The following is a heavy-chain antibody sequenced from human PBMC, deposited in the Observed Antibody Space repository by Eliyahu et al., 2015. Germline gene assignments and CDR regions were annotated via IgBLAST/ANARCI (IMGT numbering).Heavy chain of an antibody. V-gene: IGHV3-9*01. J-gene: IGHJ4*02. D-gene: IGHD5-12*01. Sequence: EVQLVESGGGLVQPGRSLXLSCAASGFTFDDYAMHWVRQAPGKGLEWVSGISWNSGSIGYADSVKGRFTISRDNAKNSLYLQMNSLRAEDTALYYCAKDIGATIGLLDYWGQGTLVTVSS. CDR2: ISWNSGSI. CDR1: GFTFDDYA. CDR3: AKDIGATIGLLDY.